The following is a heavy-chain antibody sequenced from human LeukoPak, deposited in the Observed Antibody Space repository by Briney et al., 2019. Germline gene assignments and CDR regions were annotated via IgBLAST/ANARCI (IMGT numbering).Heavy chain of an antibody. J-gene: IGHJ3*02. CDR1: GFTVSSNY. V-gene: IGHV3-53*01. D-gene: IGHD2-2*01. CDR3: ARGGTYCSSTSCYGMTGAFDI. Sequence: PGGSLRLSCAASGFTVSSNYMSWVRQAPGKGLEWVSVIYSGGSTYYADSVKGRFTISRDNSKNTLYLQMNSLRAEDTAVYYCARGGTYCSSTSCYGMTGAFDIWGQGTMVTVSS. CDR2: IYSGGST.